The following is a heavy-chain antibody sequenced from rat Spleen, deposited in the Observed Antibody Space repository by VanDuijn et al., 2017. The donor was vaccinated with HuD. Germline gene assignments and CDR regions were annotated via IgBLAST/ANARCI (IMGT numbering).Heavy chain of an antibody. J-gene: IGHJ3*01. CDR3: ARAGSAAISLGNWFAY. D-gene: IGHD1-2*01. CDR2: IWGDGST. Sequence: QVQLKESGPGLVQSSQTLSLTCTVSGFSLISYAVNWVRQPPGKGLEWMGGIWGDGSTNYNSALKSRLSISRDTSKSQVFLSMSSLQTEDTATYYCARAGSAAISLGNWFAYWGQGTLVTVSS. V-gene: IGHV2-13*01. CDR1: GFSLISYA.